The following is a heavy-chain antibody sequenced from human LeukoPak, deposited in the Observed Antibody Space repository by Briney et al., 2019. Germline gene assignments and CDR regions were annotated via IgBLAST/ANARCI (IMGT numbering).Heavy chain of an antibody. V-gene: IGHV4-39*01. CDR3: ARQGLSRWGEDYFDY. Sequence: SETLSLTCTVFGGSISSSSYYWGWIRQPPGKGLEWIGSIYYSGSTYYNPSLKSRVTISVDTSKNQFSLKLSSVTAADTAVYYCARQGLSRWGEDYFDYWGQGTLVTVSS. D-gene: IGHD3-16*01. J-gene: IGHJ4*02. CDR2: IYYSGST. CDR1: GGSISSSSYY.